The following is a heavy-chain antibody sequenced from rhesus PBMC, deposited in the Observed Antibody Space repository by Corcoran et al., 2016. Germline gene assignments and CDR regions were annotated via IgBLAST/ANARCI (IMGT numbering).Heavy chain of an antibody. J-gene: IGHJ4*01. CDR3: ATDRKYCSSTYCSSDY. Sequence: EVQLVQSGAEVKKPGASVKLSCKASGYTFTDYYLHWVRQAPGKGLEWMGRVDPEDGEAIHAQNFQDKVTFPADTFTDTAYMELSSLRSEDTAVYYCATDRKYCSSTYCSSDYWGQGVLVTVSS. D-gene: IGHD2-15*01. V-gene: IGHV1-111*02. CDR2: VDPEDGEA. CDR1: GYTFTDYY.